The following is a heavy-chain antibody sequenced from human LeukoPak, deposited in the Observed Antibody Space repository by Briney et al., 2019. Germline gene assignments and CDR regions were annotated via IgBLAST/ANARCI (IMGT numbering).Heavy chain of an antibody. CDR1: GFTFSSYA. CDR2: ISGSGGST. V-gene: IGHV3-23*01. D-gene: IGHD2-15*01. CDR3: AKDRGWSSYRIVVVVAARPYYFDY. Sequence: HPGGSLRLSCAASGFTFSSYAMSWVRQAPGKGLEWVSAISGSGGSTYYADSVKGRFTISRDNSKNTLYLQMNSLRAEDTAVYYCAKDRGWSSYRIVVVVAARPYYFDYRGQGTLVTVSS. J-gene: IGHJ4*02.